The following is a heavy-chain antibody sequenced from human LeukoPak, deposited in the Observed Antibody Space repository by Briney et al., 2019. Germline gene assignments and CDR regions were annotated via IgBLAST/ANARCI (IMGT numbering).Heavy chain of an antibody. J-gene: IGHJ4*02. CDR2: IKHDGSEK. CDR3: ATPLDYYDRSDSHQGGD. D-gene: IGHD3-22*01. CDR1: GFTFSRHW. Sequence: GGSLRLSCAASGFTFSRHWMTWVRQAPGKGLEWVANIKHDGSEKNYVDSVEGRFTISRDNAKNSLYLQMNSLRAEDTAVYYCATPLDYYDRSDSHQGGDWGQGTLVTVSS. V-gene: IGHV3-7*03.